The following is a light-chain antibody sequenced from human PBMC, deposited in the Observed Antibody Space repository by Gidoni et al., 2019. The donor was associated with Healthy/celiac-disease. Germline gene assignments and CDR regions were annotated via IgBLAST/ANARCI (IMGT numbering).Light chain of an antibody. CDR2: AAS. V-gene: IGKV1-39*01. CDR1: QSISSY. CDR3: QQSYSTLALT. Sequence: DIQMPQSPSSLSASVGDRVPITCRASQSISSYLNWYQQKPGKAPKLLIYAASSLQSGVPSRFSGSGSGTDFTLTISSLQPEDFATYYCQQSYSTLALTFGGGTKVEIK. J-gene: IGKJ4*01.